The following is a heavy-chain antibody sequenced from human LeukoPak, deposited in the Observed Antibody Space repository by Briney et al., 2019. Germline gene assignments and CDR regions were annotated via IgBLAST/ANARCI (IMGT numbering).Heavy chain of an antibody. V-gene: IGHV3-11*04. D-gene: IGHD3-22*01. CDR1: GFTFSDYN. J-gene: IGHJ4*02. CDR3: ARGSRSYYYDSSGYTR. Sequence: GGSLRLSCAASGFTFSDYNMNWIRQAPGKGLEWVSYISSSGSPIYYADSVKGRFTISRDNARNSLYLQMNSLRAEDTAVYYCARGSRSYYYDSSGYTRWGQGTLVTVSS. CDR2: ISSSGSPI.